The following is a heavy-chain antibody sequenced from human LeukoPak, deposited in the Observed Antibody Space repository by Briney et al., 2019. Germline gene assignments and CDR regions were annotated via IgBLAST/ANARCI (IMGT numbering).Heavy chain of an antibody. J-gene: IGHJ4*02. CDR3: ARSTLSIAAAGSPTLDY. D-gene: IGHD6-13*01. CDR1: GYSFTSYW. Sequence: GESLKISCKGSGYSFTSYWIGWVRQVPGKGLEWMGIIYPGDSDTRYSPSFQGQVTISADKSISTAYLQWSSLKASDTAMYYCARSTLSIAAAGSPTLDYWGQGTLVTVSS. CDR2: IYPGDSDT. V-gene: IGHV5-51*01.